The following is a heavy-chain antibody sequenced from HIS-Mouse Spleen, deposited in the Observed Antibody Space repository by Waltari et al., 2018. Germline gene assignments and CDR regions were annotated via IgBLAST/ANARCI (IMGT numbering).Heavy chain of an antibody. V-gene: IGHV2-70*15. Sequence: QVTLRESGPALVKPTQTLTLTCTFSGFSLSTSGMCVSWIRQPPGKALEWLARIDWDDDKYYSTSLKTRLTISKDTSKNQVVLTMTNMDPVDTATYYCARIQAGKLELPFDYWGRGTLVTVSS. J-gene: IGHJ4*02. D-gene: IGHD1-7*01. CDR1: GFSLSTSGMC. CDR3: ARIQAGKLELPFDY. CDR2: IDWDDDK.